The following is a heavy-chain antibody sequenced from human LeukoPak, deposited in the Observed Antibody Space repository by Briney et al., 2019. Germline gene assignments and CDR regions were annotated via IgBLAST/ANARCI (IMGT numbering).Heavy chain of an antibody. CDR3: ARGVTLPSQQLFDY. D-gene: IGHD1-1*01. CDR1: GGSISSGGHS. J-gene: IGHJ4*02. Sequence: SQTLSLICAVSGGSISSGGHSWSWIRQPPGKGLEWIGYIYHSGSTYYNPSLKSRVTISVDRSKNQFSLKLSSVTAADTAVYYCARGVTLPSQQLFDYWGQGTLVTVSS. CDR2: IYHSGST. V-gene: IGHV4-30-2*01.